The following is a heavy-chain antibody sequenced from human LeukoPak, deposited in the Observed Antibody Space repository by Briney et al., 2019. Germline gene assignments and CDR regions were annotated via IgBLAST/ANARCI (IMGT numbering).Heavy chain of an antibody. V-gene: IGHV3-21*04. CDR2: INSDSSIM. J-gene: IGHJ1*01. Sequence: PGGSLRLSCAASGFTFSSYSMNWVRQAPGKGLEWVSSINSDSSIMYYADSVKGRFTISRDNSKNTLYLQMNSLRAEDTAVYYCARGGLDESFQYWGQGTLVTVST. D-gene: IGHD6-25*01. CDR1: GFTFSSYS. CDR3: ARGGLDESFQY.